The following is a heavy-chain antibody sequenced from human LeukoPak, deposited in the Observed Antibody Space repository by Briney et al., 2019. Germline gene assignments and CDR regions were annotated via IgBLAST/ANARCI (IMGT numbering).Heavy chain of an antibody. CDR2: ISGSGAYT. V-gene: IGHV3-23*01. Sequence: GGSLRLSCAVSGFTFSSYAMTWVRQAPGKGLEWVSTISGSGAYTYYADSVKGRFTISRDNSKNTLYLQMNSLRAEDTAVYYCAKYFASGSYYKLPHWGQGTLVTVSS. CDR1: GFTFSSYA. D-gene: IGHD3-10*01. J-gene: IGHJ1*01. CDR3: AKYFASGSYYKLPH.